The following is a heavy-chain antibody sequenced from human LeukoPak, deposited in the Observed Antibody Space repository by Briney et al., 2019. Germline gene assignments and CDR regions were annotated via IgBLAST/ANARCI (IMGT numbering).Heavy chain of an antibody. CDR1: GFTFSDYY. V-gene: IGHV3-11*05. CDR3: ARAVSVASYYFDY. CDR2: ISSSSSYT. D-gene: IGHD6-19*01. Sequence: PGGSLRLPCAASGFTFSDYYMSWVRQAPGKGLEWVSYISSSSSYTNYVDSVKGRFTISRDNAKNSLYLQMNSLRAEDTAVYYCARAVSVASYYFDYWGQGTLVTVSS. J-gene: IGHJ4*02.